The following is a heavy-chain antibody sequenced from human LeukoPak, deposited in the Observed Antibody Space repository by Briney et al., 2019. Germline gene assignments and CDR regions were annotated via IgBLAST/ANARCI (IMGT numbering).Heavy chain of an antibody. J-gene: IGHJ4*02. CDR3: ARGYDFDY. D-gene: IGHD3-3*01. V-gene: IGHV3-21*01. Sequence: PGGSLRLSCAASGFPFSSYSMNWVRQAPGKGLEWVSSITSGSSYIYYADSVKGRFTISRDNAKNSLYLQMNSLRAEDTAVYFCARGYDFDYWGQGNLATVSS. CDR2: ITSGSSYI. CDR1: GFPFSSYS.